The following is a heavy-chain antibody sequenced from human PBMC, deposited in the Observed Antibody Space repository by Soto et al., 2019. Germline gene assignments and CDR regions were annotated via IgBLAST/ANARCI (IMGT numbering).Heavy chain of an antibody. CDR3: ARVGDTAMVVAD. CDR1: GGSISSYY. J-gene: IGHJ4*02. CDR2: IYYSGST. Sequence: QVQLQESGPGLVKPSETLSLTCTVSGGSISSYYWSWIRQPPGKGLEWIGYIYYSGSTNYNPSLTSRVTISVDTSKNQFSLKLSSVTAADTAVYYCARVGDTAMVVADWGQGTLVTVSS. V-gene: IGHV4-59*01. D-gene: IGHD5-18*01.